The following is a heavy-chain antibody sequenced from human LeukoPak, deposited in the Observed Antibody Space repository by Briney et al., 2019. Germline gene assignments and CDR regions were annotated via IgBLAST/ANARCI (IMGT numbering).Heavy chain of an antibody. J-gene: IGHJ4*02. D-gene: IGHD2/OR15-2a*01. Sequence: ASVKVSCKASGYTFTGYYMHWARQAPGQGLEWMGWINPNSGGTNYAQKFQGRVTMTRDTSISTAYMELSRLRSDDTAVYYCARDWPRIRRYFDYWGQGTLVTVSS. CDR3: ARDWPRIRRYFDY. CDR1: GYTFTGYY. CDR2: INPNSGGT. V-gene: IGHV1-2*02.